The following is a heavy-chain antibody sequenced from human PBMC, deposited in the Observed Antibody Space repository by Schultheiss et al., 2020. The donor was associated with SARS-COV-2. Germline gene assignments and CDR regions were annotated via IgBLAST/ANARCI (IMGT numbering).Heavy chain of an antibody. CDR2: IYSGGST. CDR3: ARGGSSNQPLQYYYYMDV. Sequence: GGSLRLSCAASGFTVSSNYMSWVRQAPGKGLEWVSVIYSGGSTYYADSVKGRFTISRDNSKNTLYLQMNSLRAEDTAVYYCARGGSSNQPLQYYYYMDVWGKGTPVTVSS. CDR1: GFTVSSNY. J-gene: IGHJ6*03. D-gene: IGHD4-11*01. V-gene: IGHV3-53*01.